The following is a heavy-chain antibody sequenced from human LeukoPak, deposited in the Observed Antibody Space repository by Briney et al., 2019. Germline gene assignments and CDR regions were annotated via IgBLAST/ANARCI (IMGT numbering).Heavy chain of an antibody. D-gene: IGHD5-18*01. V-gene: IGHV1-69*04. CDR3: ASGEDTAMGRGTLGY. CDR1: GGTFSSYA. CDR2: IILILGIA. Sequence: ASVKVSCKASGGTFSSYAISWVRQAPGQGLEWMGRIILILGIANYAQKFQGRVTITADKSTSTAYMELSSLRSEDTAVYYCASGEDTAMGRGTLGYWGQGTLVTVSS. J-gene: IGHJ4*02.